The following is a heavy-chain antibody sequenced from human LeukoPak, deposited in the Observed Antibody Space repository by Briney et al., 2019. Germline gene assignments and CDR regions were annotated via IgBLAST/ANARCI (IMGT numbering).Heavy chain of an antibody. Sequence: SETLSLTCTVSGGSIFNSQNYWAWIRQSPGKGLEWIGSIYYSGTTYYNPSLKSRVTISVDTSENHFSLQLSSVTAADTAAYYCARGEYDDILNGYYRFDYWGQGTLVTVSS. CDR2: IYYSGTT. D-gene: IGHD3-9*01. CDR3: ARGEYDDILNGYYRFDY. CDR1: GGSIFNSQNY. J-gene: IGHJ4*02. V-gene: IGHV4-39*07.